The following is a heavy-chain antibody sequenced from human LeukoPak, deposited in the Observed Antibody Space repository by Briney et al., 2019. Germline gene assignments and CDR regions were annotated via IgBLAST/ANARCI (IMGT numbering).Heavy chain of an antibody. D-gene: IGHD6-13*01. J-gene: IGHJ5*02. CDR1: GFTFSSYA. Sequence: PGGSLRLSCAASGFTFSSYAMSWVRQAPGKGLEWVSAISGSGGSTYYADSVKGRFTISRDNSKDTLYLQMNSLRAEDTAVYYCASVHFDFPYSSSWYTGNWFDPWGQGTLVTVSS. V-gene: IGHV3-23*01. CDR2: ISGSGGST. CDR3: ASVHFDFPYSSSWYTGNWFDP.